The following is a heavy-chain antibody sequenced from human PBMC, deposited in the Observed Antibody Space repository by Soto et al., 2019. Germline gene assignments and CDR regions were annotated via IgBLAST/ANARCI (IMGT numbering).Heavy chain of an antibody. CDR3: ASHYYGSGSYYNYYYYGMDV. CDR2: IYYSGST. D-gene: IGHD3-10*01. J-gene: IGHJ6*02. V-gene: IGHV4-39*01. Sequence: LSLTCTVSGGSISSSSYYWGWIRQPPGKGLEWIGSIYYSGSTYYNPSLKSRVTISVDTSKNQFSLKLSSVTAADTAVYYCASHYYGSGSYYNYYYYGMDVWGQGTTVTVSS. CDR1: GGSISSSSYY.